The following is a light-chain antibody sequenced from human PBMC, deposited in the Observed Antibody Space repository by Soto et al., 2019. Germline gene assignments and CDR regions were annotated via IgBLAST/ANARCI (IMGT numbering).Light chain of an antibody. V-gene: IGKV3-15*01. CDR1: QSVSSN. J-gene: IGKJ1*01. CDR2: GAS. Sequence: EIVMTQSPATLSVSPGERATLSCRASQSVSSNLAWYQQKPAQAPRHRIYGASTRATGIAPRFSGSGSGTEFTLTISSLQSEDFAVYYCQQYNNWPPWTFGQGTKVELK. CDR3: QQYNNWPPWT.